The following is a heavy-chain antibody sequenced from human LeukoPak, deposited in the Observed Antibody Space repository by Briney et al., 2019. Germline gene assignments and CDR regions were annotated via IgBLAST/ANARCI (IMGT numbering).Heavy chain of an antibody. J-gene: IGHJ4*02. Sequence: GASVKVSCKASGGTFSSYTISWVRQAPGQGLEWMGRIIPILGIADYAQKFQGRVTITADKSTSTAYMELSSLRSEDTAVYYCARGPSGGLPYYFDYWGQGTLVTVSS. CDR2: IIPILGIA. V-gene: IGHV1-69*02. CDR3: ARGPSGGLPYYFDY. CDR1: GGTFSSYT.